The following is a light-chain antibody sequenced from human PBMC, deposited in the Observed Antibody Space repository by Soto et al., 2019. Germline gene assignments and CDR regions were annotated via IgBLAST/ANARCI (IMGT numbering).Light chain of an antibody. CDR3: SSYTSSSTVV. CDR2: EVS. J-gene: IGLJ2*01. V-gene: IGLV2-14*01. CDR1: SSDIGRYSY. Sequence: QSALTQPASVSESPGQSITISCTGTSSDIGRYSYVSWYQQHPGKAPKLMIYEVSNRPSGVSNRFSGSKSGNTASLTISGLQAEDEGDYYCSSYTSSSTVVFGGGTKLTVL.